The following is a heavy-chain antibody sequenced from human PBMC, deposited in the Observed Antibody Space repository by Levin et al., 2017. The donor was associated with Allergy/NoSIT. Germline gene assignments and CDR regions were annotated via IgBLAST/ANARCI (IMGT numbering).Heavy chain of an antibody. D-gene: IGHD3-3*01. V-gene: IGHV3-23*01. J-gene: IGHJ4*02. CDR1: GFTFSSYA. Sequence: GGSLRLSCAASGFTFSSYAMSWVRQAPGKGLEWVSAISGSGGSTYYADSVKGRFTISRDNSKNTLYLQMNSLRAEDTAVYYCAKGGDYDFWSGYYTSPPPRFDYWGQGTLVTVSS. CDR3: AKGGDYDFWSGYYTSPPPRFDY. CDR2: ISGSGGST.